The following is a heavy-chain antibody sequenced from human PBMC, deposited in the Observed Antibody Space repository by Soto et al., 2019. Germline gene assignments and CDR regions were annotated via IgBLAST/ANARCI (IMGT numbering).Heavy chain of an antibody. CDR2: ISYDGTNK. J-gene: IGHJ6*02. Sequence: QVQLVESGGGEVKPGRSLTISCAASGFTFSTFGMHWVRQTPGKGLEWVAVISYDGTNKFYSDSVKGRFTISRDNFKNTLTLQMNSVRADDMAVYSCAKDLQSYGDYDYYCYGMDVWGLGTRVTVSS. V-gene: IGHV3-30*18. D-gene: IGHD4-17*01. CDR1: GFTFSTFG. CDR3: AKDLQSYGDYDYYCYGMDV.